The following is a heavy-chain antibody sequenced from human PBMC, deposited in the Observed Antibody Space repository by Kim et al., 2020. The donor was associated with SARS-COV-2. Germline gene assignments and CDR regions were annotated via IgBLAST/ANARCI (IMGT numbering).Heavy chain of an antibody. Sequence: PSLKSRVTISVDTSKNRFSRTLSDVTAADTAVYYCATADSSSWGNWFDPWGQGTLVTVSS. CDR3: ATADSSSWGNWFDP. D-gene: IGHD6-13*01. V-gene: IGHV4-31*02. J-gene: IGHJ5*02.